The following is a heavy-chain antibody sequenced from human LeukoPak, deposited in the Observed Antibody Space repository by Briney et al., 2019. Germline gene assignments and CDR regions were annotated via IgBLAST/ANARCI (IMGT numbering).Heavy chain of an antibody. D-gene: IGHD2-21*02. CDR3: ARYPSLAYCGGDCYSGFDY. CDR1: GGSFSGYY. J-gene: IGHJ4*02. V-gene: IGHV4-34*01. CDR2: INHSGST. Sequence: PSETLSLTCAVYGGSFSGYYWSWIRQPPGKGLEWIGEINHSGSTNYNPSLKSRVTISVDTSKNQFSLKLSSVTAADTAVYYCARYPSLAYCGGDCYSGFDYWGQGTLVSVSS.